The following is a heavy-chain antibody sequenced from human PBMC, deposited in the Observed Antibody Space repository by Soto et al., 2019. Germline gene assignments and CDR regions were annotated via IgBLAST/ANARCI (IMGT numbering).Heavy chain of an antibody. CDR1: GLSHSRGAYS. J-gene: IGHJ4*02. D-gene: IGHD1-26*01. CDR2: IYHSGST. Sequence: SETLSLTCALSGLSHSRGAYSCSWLRQPPGKGLEWSGYIYHSGSTYYNPPLKSRVTISVDRSKNQFSLKLSSVTAADTAVYYCASNRGSPVPLDYWGQGTLVTVSS. V-gene: IGHV4-30-2*01. CDR3: ASNRGSPVPLDY.